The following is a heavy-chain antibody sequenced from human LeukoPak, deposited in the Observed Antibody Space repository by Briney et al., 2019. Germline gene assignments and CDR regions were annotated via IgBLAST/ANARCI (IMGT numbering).Heavy chain of an antibody. J-gene: IGHJ4*02. CDR3: ARVSRMTPWD. V-gene: IGHV3-48*03. Sequence: PGGSLRLSCAASGFTFSSYEINWVRQAPGKGLEWVSYISSSGNTIYYADSVKGRFTISRDNAKNSLYLQMNSLSAGDTAVYYCARVSRMTPWDWGQGTLVTVSS. CDR1: GFTFSSYE. CDR2: ISSSGNTI. D-gene: IGHD1-14*01.